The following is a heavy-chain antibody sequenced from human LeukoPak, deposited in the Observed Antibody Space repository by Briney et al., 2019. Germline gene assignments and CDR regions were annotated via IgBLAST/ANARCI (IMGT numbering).Heavy chain of an antibody. CDR1: GYSISSGYY. CDR3: ARNPHWMARGVIT. D-gene: IGHD3-10*01. CDR2: IYHSGST. J-gene: IGHJ5*02. Sequence: SETLSLTCAVSGYSISSGYYWGWIRQPPGKGLEWIGSIYHSGSTYYNPSLKSRVTISVDTSKNQSSLKLNSVTAADTAVYYCARNPHWMARGVITWGQGTLVTVSS. V-gene: IGHV4-38-2*01.